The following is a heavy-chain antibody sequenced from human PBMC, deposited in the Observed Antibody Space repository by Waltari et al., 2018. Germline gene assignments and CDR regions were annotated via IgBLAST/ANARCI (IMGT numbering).Heavy chain of an antibody. CDR1: GFSFDEYG. V-gene: IGHV3-20*01. Sequence: EVQVVESGGGVVRPGGSLRLSCAASGFSFDEYGMAWVRQAPGKGPEWVSGINSKGGSKSYADSVRGRFTISRDNAKTSLFLQMNSLRGEDTALYHCARVPEYASASAGWFDPWGQGTLVTVSS. CDR3: ARVPEYASASAGWFDP. CDR2: INSKGGSK. D-gene: IGHD2-8*01. J-gene: IGHJ5*02.